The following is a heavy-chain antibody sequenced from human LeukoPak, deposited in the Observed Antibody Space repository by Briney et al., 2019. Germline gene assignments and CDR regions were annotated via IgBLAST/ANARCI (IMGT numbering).Heavy chain of an antibody. J-gene: IGHJ3*01. CDR3: ARGGWVSSDAFDV. Sequence: GGSLRLSCAASGFTFSNYAVSWVRQAPGKGLDWVSVISGPGTSTSYGNSVKGRFTISRDNSKNTVFLQMNSLRAEDTAVYYCARGGWVSSDAFDVWGKGTMVTVSS. D-gene: IGHD5/OR15-5a*01. CDR1: GFTFSNYA. CDR2: ISGPGTST. V-gene: IGHV3-23*01.